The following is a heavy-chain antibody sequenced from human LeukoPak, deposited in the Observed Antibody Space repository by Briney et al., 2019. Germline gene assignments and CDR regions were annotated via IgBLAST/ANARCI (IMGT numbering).Heavy chain of an antibody. CDR1: GYSFTSYW. CDR3: ARAGERYYYDSSGYYPWFDP. D-gene: IGHD3-22*01. Sequence: GESLKISCKGSGYSFTSYWIGWVRQMPGKGLAWMGIIYPGDSDTRYSPSFQGQVTISADKSISTAYLQWSSLKASDTAMYYCARAGERYYYDSSGYYPWFDPWGQGTLVTVSS. V-gene: IGHV5-51*01. CDR2: IYPGDSDT. J-gene: IGHJ5*02.